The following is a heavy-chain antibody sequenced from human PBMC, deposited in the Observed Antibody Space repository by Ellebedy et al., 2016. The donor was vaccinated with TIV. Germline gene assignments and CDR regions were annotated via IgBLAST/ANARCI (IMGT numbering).Heavy chain of an antibody. CDR2: IRQEGAEI. J-gene: IGHJ5*02. Sequence: GESLKISCAASGFNSRSYWMTWVRQAPGKGLEWVATIRQEGAEIYYVESVKGRFTISRDNAKNSLFLQMNSLRVEDTAVYYCARRASYGDYAVQVNPWFDPWGQGTLVTVSS. CDR3: ARRASYGDYAVQVNPWFDP. V-gene: IGHV3-7*01. D-gene: IGHD4-17*01. CDR1: GFNSRSYW.